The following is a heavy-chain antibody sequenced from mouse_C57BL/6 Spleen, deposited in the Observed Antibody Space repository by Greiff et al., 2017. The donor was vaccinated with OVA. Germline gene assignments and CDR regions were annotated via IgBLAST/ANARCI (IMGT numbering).Heavy chain of an antibody. D-gene: IGHD3-2*02. V-gene: IGHV1-55*01. Sequence: QVQLQQPGAELVKPGASVKMSCKASGYTFTSYWITWVKPRPGQGLEWIGDIYPGSGSTNYNEKFKSKATLTVDTSSSTAYMQLSSLTSEDSAVYYCARQGAQATEGDYWGQGTTLTVSS. J-gene: IGHJ2*01. CDR2: IYPGSGST. CDR3: ARQGAQATEGDY. CDR1: GYTFTSYW.